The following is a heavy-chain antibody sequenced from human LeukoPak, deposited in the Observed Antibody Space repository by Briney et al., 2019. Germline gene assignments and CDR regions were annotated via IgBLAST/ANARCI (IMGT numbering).Heavy chain of an antibody. Sequence: PGGSLRLSCAASEFTFSSYWMSWVRQAPGKGLEWVANIKQDGSEKYYVDSVKGRFTISRDNAKNSLYLQMNSLKTEDTAVYYCTTDPENRIAAAGTDWFDPWGQGTLVTVSS. J-gene: IGHJ5*02. CDR3: TTDPENRIAAAGTDWFDP. CDR1: EFTFSSYW. V-gene: IGHV3-7*03. D-gene: IGHD6-13*01. CDR2: IKQDGSEK.